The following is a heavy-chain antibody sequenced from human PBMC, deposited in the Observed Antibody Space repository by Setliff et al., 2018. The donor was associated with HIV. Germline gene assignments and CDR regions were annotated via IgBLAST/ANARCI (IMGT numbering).Heavy chain of an antibody. J-gene: IGHJ4*02. D-gene: IGHD6-6*01. V-gene: IGHV5-51*01. CDR1: GYTFPHSW. CDR2: IYLSDSDT. CDR3: ATSPGTYSSSSASYFDY. Sequence: GESLKISCKGSGYTFPHSWIGWVRQMPGKGLEWMGIIYLSDSDTRYSPSFQGQVTISADKSISTAYLQWSSLKASDTAMYYCATSPGTYSSSSASYFDYWGQGTLVTV.